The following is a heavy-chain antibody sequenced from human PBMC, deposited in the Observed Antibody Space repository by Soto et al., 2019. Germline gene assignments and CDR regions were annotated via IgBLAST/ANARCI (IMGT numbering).Heavy chain of an antibody. V-gene: IGHV3-23*01. CDR2: ISGSGGST. D-gene: IGHD1-7*01. CDR1: GFTFSSYA. Sequence: EVQLLESGGGLVQPGGSLRLSCAASGFTFSSYAMSWVRQAPGKGLEWVSAISGSGGSTYYADSVKGRFTISRDNSKNTLYLQMNSLRAEDTAVYYCAKAVEAARRTTGRRRYYYYYGMDVWGQGTTVTVSS. J-gene: IGHJ6*02. CDR3: AKAVEAARRTTGRRRYYYYYGMDV.